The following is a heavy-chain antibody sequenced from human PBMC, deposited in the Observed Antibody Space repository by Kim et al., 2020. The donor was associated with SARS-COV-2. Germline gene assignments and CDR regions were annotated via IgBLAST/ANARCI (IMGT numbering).Heavy chain of an antibody. D-gene: IGHD1-1*01. Sequence: GGSLRLSCAASGFTFSSYAMHWVRQAPGKGLEWVAVISYDGSNKYYADSVKCRFTISRDNSKNTLYLQMNSLRAEDTAVYYCARGVELGAHYFDYWGQGTLVTVSS. CDR2: ISYDGSNK. V-gene: IGHV3-30-3*01. J-gene: IGHJ4*02. CDR1: GFTFSSYA. CDR3: ARGVELGAHYFDY.